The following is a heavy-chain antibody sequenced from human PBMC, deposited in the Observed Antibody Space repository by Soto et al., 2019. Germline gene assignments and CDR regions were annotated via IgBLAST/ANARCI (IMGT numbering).Heavy chain of an antibody. Sequence: EVQLLDSGGGLVQPGGSLRLSCVASGFTFTNYGMNWVRQAPGKGLEWVSAISDTGGSTFYADSAKGRFTISRDNSKNTLYLHMNGLRSEDTAIYYCAAALSGYTPNYDYWGQGTPVTVSS. V-gene: IGHV3-23*01. CDR1: GFTFTNYG. J-gene: IGHJ4*02. CDR3: AAALSGYTPNYDY. CDR2: ISDTGGST. D-gene: IGHD5-18*01.